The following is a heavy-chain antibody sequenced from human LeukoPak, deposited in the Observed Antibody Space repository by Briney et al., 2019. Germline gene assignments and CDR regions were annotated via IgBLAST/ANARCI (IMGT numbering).Heavy chain of an antibody. D-gene: IGHD6-6*01. CDR1: GYTFTSYG. CDR2: ISAYNGTT. Sequence: ASVEVSCKASGYTFTSYGVSWVRQAPGQGLEWMGWISAYNGTTDYAQKLQGRVTMTTDTSTSTAYMELRSLRSDATALYYCARDGPYNSSSNLGPWGPGTLVTVSS. V-gene: IGHV1-18*01. J-gene: IGHJ5*02. CDR3: ARDGPYNSSSNLGP.